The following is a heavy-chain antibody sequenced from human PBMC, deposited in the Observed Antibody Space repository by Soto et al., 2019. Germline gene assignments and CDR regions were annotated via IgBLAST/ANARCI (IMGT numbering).Heavy chain of an antibody. CDR1: GGSISSGGYY. Sequence: QVQLQESGPGLVKPSQTLSLTCTVSGGSISSGGYYWSWIRQHPGKGLEWIGYIFYSGSTYYNPSLQRRVTISVDTSKNQFSLKLSSVTAADTAVYYCARDRDSSSSWGYFDYWGQGTLVTVSS. D-gene: IGHD6-13*01. CDR2: IFYSGST. V-gene: IGHV4-31*03. CDR3: ARDRDSSSSWGYFDY. J-gene: IGHJ4*02.